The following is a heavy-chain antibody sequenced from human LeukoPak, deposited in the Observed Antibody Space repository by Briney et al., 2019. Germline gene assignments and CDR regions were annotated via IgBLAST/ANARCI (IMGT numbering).Heavy chain of an antibody. D-gene: IGHD5-12*01. CDR2: INSDGSST. CDR1: GFTFSSYW. J-gene: IGHJ2*01. Sequence: PGGSLRLSCAASGFTFSSYWMHWVRQAPGKGLVWVSRINSDGSSTSYADSVKGRFTISGDNAKNTLYLQMSSLRAEDTAVYYCAREGATDWYFHLWGRGTLVTVSS. CDR3: AREGATDWYFHL. V-gene: IGHV3-74*01.